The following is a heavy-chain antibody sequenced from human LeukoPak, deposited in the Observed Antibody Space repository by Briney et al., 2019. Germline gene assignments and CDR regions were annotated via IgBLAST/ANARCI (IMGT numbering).Heavy chain of an antibody. D-gene: IGHD5-18*01. J-gene: IGHJ4*02. Sequence: ASVKVSCKASGYTFTGYYMHWVRQAPGQGLEWMGWINPNSGGTNYAQKFQGRVTMTRDTSVSTAYMELSRLRSDDTAVYYCARDPGGYSYDFDYWGQGTLVTVSS. V-gene: IGHV1-2*02. CDR2: INPNSGGT. CDR3: ARDPGGYSYDFDY. CDR1: GYTFTGYY.